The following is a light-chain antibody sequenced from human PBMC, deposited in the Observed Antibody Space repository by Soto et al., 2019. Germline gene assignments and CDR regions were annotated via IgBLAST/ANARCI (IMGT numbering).Light chain of an antibody. Sequence: DIQMTQSPSTLSASLGERVTLTCRASQSISRWLAWYQQKPGKAPKVLIYDASKMDSGVPSRFSGSGSGTEFTLTISSLQPDDFAAYYCQRYDSFSPYTFGQGTKLDIK. J-gene: IGKJ2*01. CDR1: QSISRW. CDR3: QRYDSFSPYT. CDR2: DAS. V-gene: IGKV1-5*01.